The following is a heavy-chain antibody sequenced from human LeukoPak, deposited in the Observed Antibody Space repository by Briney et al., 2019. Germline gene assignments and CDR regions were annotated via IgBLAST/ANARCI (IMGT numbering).Heavy chain of an antibody. J-gene: IGHJ5*02. CDR3: AALINGSGSFVWFDP. V-gene: IGHV1-58*01. CDR1: GFTFTSSA. Sequence: ASVKVSCKASGFTFTSSAVQWERQARGQRLEWIGWIVVGSGNTNYAQKFQERVTITRDMSTSTAYMELSSLRSEDTAVYYCAALINGSGSFVWFDPWGQGTLVTVSS. D-gene: IGHD3-10*01. CDR2: IVVGSGNT.